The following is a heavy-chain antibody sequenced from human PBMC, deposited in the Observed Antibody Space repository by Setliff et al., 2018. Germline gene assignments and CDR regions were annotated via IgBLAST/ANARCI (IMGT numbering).Heavy chain of an antibody. CDR2: TIPSTGTT. CDR3: ARGCIVGPTRGDFDF. D-gene: IGHD1-26*01. V-gene: IGHV1-69*05. CDR1: GGTFSNYG. J-gene: IGHJ4*02. Sequence: ASVKVSCKASGGTFSNYGISWVRQAPGQGLEWMGGTIPSTGTTNYAQRFQGRITISTDESSSTVYMEMSRLKSEDTAVYYCARGCIVGPTRGDFDFWGLGTLVTVSS.